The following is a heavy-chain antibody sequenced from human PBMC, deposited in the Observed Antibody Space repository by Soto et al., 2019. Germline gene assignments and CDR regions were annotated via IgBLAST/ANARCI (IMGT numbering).Heavy chain of an antibody. CDR3: ARSYKWTGLFDF. CDR1: GFTVSSEY. V-gene: IGHV3-53*01. Sequence: EVQLVESGGDLIQPGGSLRLSCAVSGFTVSSEYISWVRQAPGKGLEWVAVIYSEGHTYYADSVKGRFTISRDASKNTVYLQMNDLRVEDRAVYYCARSYKWTGLFDFWGQGTLVIVSS. D-gene: IGHD1-1*01. J-gene: IGHJ4*02. CDR2: IYSEGHT.